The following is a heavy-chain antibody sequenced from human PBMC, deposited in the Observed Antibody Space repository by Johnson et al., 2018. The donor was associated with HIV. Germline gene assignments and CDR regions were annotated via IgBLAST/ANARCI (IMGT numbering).Heavy chain of an antibody. Sequence: QVQLVESGGGVVQPGRSLRLSCAASGFTFSSYAMHWVRQAPGKGLEWVAVISYDGSNKYYADSVKGRFTISRDSSKDTLYVQMNSLRGEDTAVYYCARVGASFDAFDIWGQGTMVTVSS. CDR2: ISYDGSNK. J-gene: IGHJ3*02. CDR3: ARVGASFDAFDI. V-gene: IGHV3-30*04. CDR1: GFTFSSYA. D-gene: IGHD1-26*01.